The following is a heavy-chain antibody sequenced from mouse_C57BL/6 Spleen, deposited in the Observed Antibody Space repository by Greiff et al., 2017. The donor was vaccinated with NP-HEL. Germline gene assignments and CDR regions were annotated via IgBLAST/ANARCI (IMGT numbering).Heavy chain of an antibody. CDR2: IYPGSGST. CDR3: ARGEAVVAPFAY. J-gene: IGHJ3*01. D-gene: IGHD1-1*01. CDR1: GYTFTSYW. V-gene: IGHV1-55*01. Sequence: VKLQQPGAELVKPGASVKMSCKASGYTFTSYWITWVKQRPGQGLEWIGDIYPGSGSTNYNEKFKSKATLTVDTSSSTAYMQLSSLTSEDSAVYYCARGEAVVAPFAYWGQGTLVTVSA.